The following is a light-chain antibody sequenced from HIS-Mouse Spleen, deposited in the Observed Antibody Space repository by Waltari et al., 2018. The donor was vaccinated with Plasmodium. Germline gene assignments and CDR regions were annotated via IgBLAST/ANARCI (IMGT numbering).Light chain of an antibody. V-gene: IGKV1-39*01. CDR1: QSISSY. CDR3: QQSYSTPPT. J-gene: IGKJ4*01. CDR2: GAS. Sequence: DIQMTQSPSSLSASVGDRVTITCRASQSISSYLNWYQQKPGKAPKLRIYGASSLKSGVPSRFSGSGSGTDFTLTISSLQPEDFATYYCQQSYSTPPTFGGGTKVEIK.